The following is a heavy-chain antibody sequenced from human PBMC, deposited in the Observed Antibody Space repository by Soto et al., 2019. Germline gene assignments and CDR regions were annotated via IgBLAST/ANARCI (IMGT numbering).Heavy chain of an antibody. CDR1: GGTFSSYT. CDR3: ASGSRCTWYNFDY. D-gene: IGHD6-13*01. J-gene: IGHJ4*02. CDR2: IIPMLGLT. Sequence: QVQLMQSGAEVKKPGSSVKVSCKASGGTFSSYTFSWVRQAPGQGLEWMGRIIPMLGLTNYAQQFQGRVTITADKSTSTAYMELSSLRSEDTAVYYCASGSRCTWYNFDYWGQGTLVTVSS. V-gene: IGHV1-69*02.